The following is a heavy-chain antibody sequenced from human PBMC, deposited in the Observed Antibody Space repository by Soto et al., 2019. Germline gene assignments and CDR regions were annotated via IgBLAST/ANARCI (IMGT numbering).Heavy chain of an antibody. CDR2: IYYSGTT. J-gene: IGHJ5*02. CDR3: ARGGNDFWSGYYFSWFDP. Sequence: SENLSLTCTVSGGSISSGDYYWSWLRQPPETGLEWIGYIYYSGTTYYNPSLKSRVTIAVDTSKNQFSLKLSSVTAADTAVYYCARGGNDFWSGYYFSWFDPWGQGTLVTVSA. D-gene: IGHD3-3*01. V-gene: IGHV4-30-4*01. CDR1: GGSISSGDYY.